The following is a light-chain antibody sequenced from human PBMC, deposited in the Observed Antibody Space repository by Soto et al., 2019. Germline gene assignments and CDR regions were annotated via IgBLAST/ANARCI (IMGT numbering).Light chain of an antibody. CDR3: QQTLSFPPT. Sequence: DIQMTQSPSSVSASFFDRVTITCRASQAIDSWLAWYQQKPGEAPKLLIFTGSLLHSGVPPRFSGSGSGTDFTLTISSLQPEDFATYYCQQTLSFPPTFGQGTKVDIK. V-gene: IGKV1-12*01. CDR1: QAIDSW. CDR2: TGS. J-gene: IGKJ1*01.